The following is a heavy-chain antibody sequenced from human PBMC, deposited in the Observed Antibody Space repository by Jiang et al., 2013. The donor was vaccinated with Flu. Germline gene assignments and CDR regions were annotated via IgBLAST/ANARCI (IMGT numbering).Heavy chain of an antibody. CDR2: IYPAVSNP. V-gene: IGHV5-51*01. CDR3: ARGDGDYGVGGYYAMDV. Sequence: LNISCKGSGLHVHQLLGRLVRQRPGKGLEWIGIIYPAVSNPTYSPSFQGQVTISADKSISIAYLNLISLKASDTAVYYCARGDGDYGVGGYYAMDVWGQGTTVTVSS. CDR1: GLHVHQLL. J-gene: IGHJ6*02. D-gene: IGHD4-17*01.